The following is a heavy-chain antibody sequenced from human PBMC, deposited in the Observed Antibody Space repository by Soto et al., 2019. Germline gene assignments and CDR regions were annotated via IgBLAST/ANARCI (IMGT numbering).Heavy chain of an antibody. CDR2: IKSKTDGGTT. J-gene: IGHJ6*02. D-gene: IGHD2-2*01. CDR1: GFTFSNAW. V-gene: IGHV3-15*07. Sequence: GGSLRLSCAAAGFTFSNAWMSWVRQAPGKGLEWVGRIKSKTDGGTTDYAAPVKGRFTISRDDSKNTLYLQMNSLKTEDTAVYYCTTDRGGFGRYCISTSCPKHYGMDVWRQGTTVTVSS. CDR3: TTDRGGFGRYCISTSCPKHYGMDV.